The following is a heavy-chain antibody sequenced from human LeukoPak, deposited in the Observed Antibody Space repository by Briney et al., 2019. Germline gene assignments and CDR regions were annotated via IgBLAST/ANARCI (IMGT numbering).Heavy chain of an antibody. Sequence: ASVTVSCTASGYSFTSYDINWVRQATGQGLEWVGWMNLKSGNTGYSQKFPGRVTMTRTTSISTAYMELSSRRSEDTAVYCCALWFGDASAFDPWGEGTLVTVSS. CDR1: GYSFTSYD. D-gene: IGHD3-10*01. V-gene: IGHV1-8*01. J-gene: IGHJ5*02. CDR3: ALWFGDASAFDP. CDR2: MNLKSGNT.